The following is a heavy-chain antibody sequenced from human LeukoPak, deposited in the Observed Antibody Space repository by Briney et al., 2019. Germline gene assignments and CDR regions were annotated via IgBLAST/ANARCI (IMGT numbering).Heavy chain of an antibody. CDR3: ARGSDIVVVPAAPAHYYYYYGMDV. V-gene: IGHV4-34*01. CDR1: GGSFSGYY. D-gene: IGHD2-2*01. J-gene: IGHJ6*02. Sequence: SETLSLTCAVYGGSFSGYYWSWIRQPPGKGLEWIGEINHSGGTNYNPSLKSRVTISVDTSKNQFSLKLSSVTAADTAVYYCARGSDIVVVPAAPAHYYYYYGMDVWAKGPRSPSP. CDR2: INHSGGT.